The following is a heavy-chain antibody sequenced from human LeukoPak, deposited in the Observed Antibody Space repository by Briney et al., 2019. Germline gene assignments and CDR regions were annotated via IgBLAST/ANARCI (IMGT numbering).Heavy chain of an antibody. J-gene: IGHJ4*02. CDR1: GFTFSSYG. D-gene: IGHD4-23*01. CDR3: AKDPHGGNSSNLYYFDY. CDR2: IRYDGSNK. Sequence: GGSLRLSCAASGFTFSSYGMHWVRQAPGKGLEWVAFIRYDGSNKYYADSVKGRFTISRDNSKNTLYLQMNSLRAEDTAVCYCAKDPHGGNSSNLYYFDYWGQGTLVTVSS. V-gene: IGHV3-30*02.